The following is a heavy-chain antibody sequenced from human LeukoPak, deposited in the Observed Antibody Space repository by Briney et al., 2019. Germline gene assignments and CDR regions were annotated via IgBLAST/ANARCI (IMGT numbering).Heavy chain of an antibody. J-gene: IGHJ4*02. V-gene: IGHV3-23*01. CDR3: ARRGGRNGWGDFDY. Sequence: GGSLRLSCAASGFSLSTNAMTWVRQAPGKGLEWVSTISVSGDSTSYADSVQGRFTISRDTSKNSLSLHMNSLRAEDTAVYFCARRGGRNGWGDFDYWGQGTLVTVSS. CDR2: ISVSGDST. CDR1: GFSLSTNA. D-gene: IGHD3-10*01.